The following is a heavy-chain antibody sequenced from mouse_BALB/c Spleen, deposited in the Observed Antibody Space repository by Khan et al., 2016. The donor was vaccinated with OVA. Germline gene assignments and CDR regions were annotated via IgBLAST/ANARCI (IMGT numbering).Heavy chain of an antibody. CDR1: VHTFTSYY. J-gene: IGHJ3*01. V-gene: IGHV1S81*02. CDR2: LTPRNGGT. CDR3: RRGGYGGFAY. D-gene: IGHD3-1*01. Sequence: QVQLKESGAALVTPGASVKLFCKASVHTFTSYYMYWVPQRPGQGLEWIGELTPRNGGTNFNEKFKSKATLTVHNSSSPASMQLSSLTSEDSAVYYGRRGGYGGFAYWGQGTLVTVSA.